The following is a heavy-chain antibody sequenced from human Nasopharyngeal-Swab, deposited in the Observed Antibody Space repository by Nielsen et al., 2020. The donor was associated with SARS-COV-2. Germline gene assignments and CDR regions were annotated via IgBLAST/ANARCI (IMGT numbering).Heavy chain of an antibody. CDR3: ARVMFPGVPPAIGALDV. CDR1: GFTVSRNY. CDR2: LYSGGST. J-gene: IGHJ3*01. Sequence: GESLKISCAVSGFTVSRNYMSWVRQAPGKGLEWVSILYSGGSTYYADSVKDRFTIHRDSSKNTLDLEMKKLRGEDSARYYCARVMFPGVPPAIGALDVWGQGTTVTVSS. V-gene: IGHV3-66*01. D-gene: IGHD2-2*02.